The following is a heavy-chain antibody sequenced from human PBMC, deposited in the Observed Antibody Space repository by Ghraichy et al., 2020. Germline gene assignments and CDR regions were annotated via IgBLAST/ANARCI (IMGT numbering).Heavy chain of an antibody. CDR2: ISSSSSYI. CDR1: GFTFSSYS. Sequence: GGSLRLSCAASGFTFSSYSMNWVRLAPGKGLEWVSSISSSSSYIYYADSVKGRFTISRDNTKNSLYLQMNSLRAEDTAVYYCARDGSSIAARLDYCGQGTLVNDSS. J-gene: IGHJ4*02. V-gene: IGHV3-21*01. CDR3: ARDGSSIAARLDY. D-gene: IGHD6-6*01.